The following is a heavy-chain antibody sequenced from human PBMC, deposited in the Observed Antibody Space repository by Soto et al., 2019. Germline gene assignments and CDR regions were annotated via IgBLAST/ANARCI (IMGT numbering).Heavy chain of an antibody. CDR2: MNPNSGNT. J-gene: IGHJ6*02. CDR1: GYTFTSYD. CDR3: ASGVRFSYYYGSGPLADMDV. Sequence: ASVKVSCKASGYTFTSYDINWVRQATGQGLEWMGWMNPNSGNTGYAQKFQGRVTITADESTSTAYMELSSLRSEDTAVYYCASGVRFSYYYGSGPLADMDVWGQGTTVTVSS. V-gene: IGHV1-8*01. D-gene: IGHD3-10*01.